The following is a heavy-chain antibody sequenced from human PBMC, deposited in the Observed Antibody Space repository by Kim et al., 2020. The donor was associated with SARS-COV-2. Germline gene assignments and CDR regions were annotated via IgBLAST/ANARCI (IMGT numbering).Heavy chain of an antibody. J-gene: IGHJ6*02. Sequence: GGSLRLSCAASGFTFSDYYMSWIRQAPGKGLEWVSYISSSGSTIYYADSVKGRFTISRDNAKNSLYLQMNSLRAEDTAVYYCASFPYFNYYYYGMDVWGQGTTVTGSS. CDR3: ASFPYFNYYYYGMDV. CDR1: GFTFSDYY. V-gene: IGHV3-11*04. CDR2: ISSSGSTI. D-gene: IGHD3-10*01.